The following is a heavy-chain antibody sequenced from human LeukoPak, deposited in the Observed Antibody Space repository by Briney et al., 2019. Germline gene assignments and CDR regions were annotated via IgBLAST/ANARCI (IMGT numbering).Heavy chain of an antibody. D-gene: IGHD3-9*01. CDR2: INPSGGST. V-gene: IGHV1-46*01. CDR3: ARRLYDNLTGHTWYDY. J-gene: IGHJ4*02. Sequence: GASVKVSCKAAGYTFTSYYMHWVRQAPGQGLEWMGIINPSGGSTSYAQNFQGRVTMTSDTSTSTVYMELSSLRSEDTAVYYCARRLYDNLTGHTWYDYWGQGTLVTVSS. CDR1: GYTFTSYY.